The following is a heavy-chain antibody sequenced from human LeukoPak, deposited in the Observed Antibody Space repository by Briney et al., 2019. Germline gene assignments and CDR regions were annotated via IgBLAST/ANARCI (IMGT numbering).Heavy chain of an antibody. CDR1: GFTFDDYD. CDR3: AKVVIPALAYYFDY. J-gene: IGHJ4*02. CDR2: ISGSGGSA. V-gene: IGHV3-23*01. Sequence: GGSLRLSCAASGFTFDDYDMNWVRQAPGKGLEWVSGISGSGGSAYYADSVKGRFTISRENSKNTLYLQMNSLRAEDTAVYYCAKVVIPALAYYFDYWGQGTLVTVSS. D-gene: IGHD2-2*01.